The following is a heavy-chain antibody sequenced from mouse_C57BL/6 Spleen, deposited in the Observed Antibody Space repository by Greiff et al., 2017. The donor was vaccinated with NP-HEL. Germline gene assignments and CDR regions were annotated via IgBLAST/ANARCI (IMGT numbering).Heavy chain of an antibody. CDR1: GFSLTSYG. CDR2: IWSGGST. J-gene: IGHJ4*01. D-gene: IGHD3-3*01. Sequence: VMLVESGPGLVQPSQSLSITCTVSGFSLTSYGVHWVRQSPGKGLEWLGVIWSGGSTDYNAAFISRLSISKDNSKSQVFFKMNSLQADDTAIYYCARGRDDYAMDYWGQGTSVTVSS. V-gene: IGHV2-2*01. CDR3: ARGRDDYAMDY.